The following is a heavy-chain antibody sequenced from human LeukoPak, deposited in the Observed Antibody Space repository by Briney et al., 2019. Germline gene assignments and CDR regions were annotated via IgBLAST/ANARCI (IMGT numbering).Heavy chain of an antibody. CDR1: GGSISSDY. J-gene: IGHJ6*03. V-gene: IGHV4-59*01. CDR3: ARATYPYYYMDV. CDR2: FYYSGST. Sequence: SETLSLTCTVSGGSISSDYWSWIRQPPGKGLEGIGYFYYSGSTNYNPSLKSRVSISGDTSKNQFSLRLSSVTTVDTAVYYCARATYPYYYMDVWGKGTTVTVSS.